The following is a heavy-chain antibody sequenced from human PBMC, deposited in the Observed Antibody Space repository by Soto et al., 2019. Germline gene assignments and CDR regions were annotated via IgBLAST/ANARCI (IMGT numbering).Heavy chain of an antibody. CDR3: ARDLWGYCGADCYPLDV. CDR2: MYNTGST. D-gene: IGHD2-21*02. J-gene: IGHJ6*02. Sequence: SETLSLTCTVSGGSISSYYWSWIRQPPGKGLEWVGYMYNTGSTIYNPSLKRRVTISVDTSKNQFSLKLNSVTAADTAVYYCARDLWGYCGADCYPLDVWGQGTMVTVSS. V-gene: IGHV4-59*01. CDR1: GGSISSYY.